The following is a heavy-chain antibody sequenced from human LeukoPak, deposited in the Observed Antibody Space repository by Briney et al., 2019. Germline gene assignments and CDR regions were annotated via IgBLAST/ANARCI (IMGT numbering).Heavy chain of an antibody. CDR3: ARRPGYDSGWYFDY. D-gene: IGHD6-19*01. Sequence: GGSLRLSCAASGFTFSSYAMSWVRQAPGKGLNLVSVISGSGGNTYYAASVKGRFTISRDNSKNTLYLQMNSLRAEDTAVYYCARRPGYDSGWYFDYWGQGSLVTVSS. CDR2: ISGSGGNT. V-gene: IGHV3-23*01. CDR1: GFTFSSYA. J-gene: IGHJ4*02.